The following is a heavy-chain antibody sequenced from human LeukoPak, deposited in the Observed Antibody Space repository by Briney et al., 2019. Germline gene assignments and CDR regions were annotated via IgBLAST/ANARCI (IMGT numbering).Heavy chain of an antibody. CDR2: ISNDGSNE. Sequence: HPGKSLRLSCVASGFSFREYPIHWVRQAPGKGLEWVAVISNDGSNEYDAEFVKGRFTISRDNSKNTLYLQMNSLRAEDTAVYYCAKGIYYGSGSYLIDYWGQGTLVTVSS. CDR3: AKGIYYGSGSYLIDY. V-gene: IGHV3-30-3*01. J-gene: IGHJ4*02. CDR1: GFSFREYP. D-gene: IGHD3-10*01.